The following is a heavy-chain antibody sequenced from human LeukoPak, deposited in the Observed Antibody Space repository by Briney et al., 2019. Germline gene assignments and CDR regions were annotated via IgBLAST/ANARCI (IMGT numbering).Heavy chain of an antibody. CDR3: AREGYDWCAFDI. D-gene: IGHD3-3*01. V-gene: IGHV3-66*01. CDR1: GFTVSANY. J-gene: IGHJ3*02. CDR2: IYSGDST. Sequence: GGSLRLSCAASGFTVSANYMTWVRQAPGKGLEWVSLIYSGDSTYYADSVKGRFTISRDNSKNTLYLQMNSLRAEDTAVYYCAREGYDWCAFDIWGQGTMVTVSS.